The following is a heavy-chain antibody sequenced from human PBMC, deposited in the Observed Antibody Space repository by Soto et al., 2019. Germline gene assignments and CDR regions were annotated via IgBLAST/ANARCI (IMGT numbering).Heavy chain of an antibody. Sequence: VGSLRLSCEASGFTFNTYSMHWVRQPPGKGLEWLAAIWYDGTQKYYADSVKGRFIISRDNSKKTLYLEMNSLRAEDTAVYYCARAGGTTVTGLWHFDSWGQGTLVTVSS. V-gene: IGHV3-33*01. CDR2: IWYDGTQK. J-gene: IGHJ4*02. D-gene: IGHD4-17*01. CDR3: ARAGGTTVTGLWHFDS. CDR1: GFTFNTYS.